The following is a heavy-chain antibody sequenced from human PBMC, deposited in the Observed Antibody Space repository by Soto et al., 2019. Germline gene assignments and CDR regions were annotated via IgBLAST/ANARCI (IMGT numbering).Heavy chain of an antibody. CDR1: GGSITSNNW. J-gene: IGHJ4*02. Sequence: SETLSLTCAVSGGSITSNNWWTWVRQPPGQGLEWIGEIYRTGSTNYNPSLKSRVTISLDKSENQFSLKVTSLTAADTAVYYCASRDPGTSVDYWGQGTLVTVSS. D-gene: IGHD1-7*01. CDR2: IYRTGST. CDR3: ASRDPGTSVDY. V-gene: IGHV4-4*02.